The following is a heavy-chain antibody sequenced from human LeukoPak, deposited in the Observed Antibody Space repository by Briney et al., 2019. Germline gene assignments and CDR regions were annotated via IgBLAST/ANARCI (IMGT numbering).Heavy chain of an antibody. D-gene: IGHD2-2*01. V-gene: IGHV4-34*01. CDR3: ARGTGCSSTSCHQGWFDP. Sequence: PSETLSLTCAVYGGSFSGYYWSWIRQPPGKGLEWTGEINHSGSTNYNPSLKSRVTISVDTSKNQFSLKLSSVTAADTAVYYCARGTGCSSTSCHQGWFDPWGQGTLVTVSS. J-gene: IGHJ5*02. CDR2: INHSGST. CDR1: GGSFSGYY.